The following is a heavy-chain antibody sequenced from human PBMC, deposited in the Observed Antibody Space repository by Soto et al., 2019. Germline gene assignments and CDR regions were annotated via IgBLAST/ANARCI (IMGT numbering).Heavy chain of an antibody. CDR3: TRHVRFPDP. CDR1: GDSVSGYY. J-gene: IGHJ5*02. D-gene: IGHD3-10*02. Sequence: QVQLQESGPGLVKPSETLSLTCTVSGDSVSGYYWNWIRQPPGKGLEWIGYVSYGGATDHNPSLKSRVTISLDTSKNQFSLKLSSVTAADTAVYYCTRHVRFPDPWGQGTLVTVSS. CDR2: VSYGGAT. V-gene: IGHV4-59*08.